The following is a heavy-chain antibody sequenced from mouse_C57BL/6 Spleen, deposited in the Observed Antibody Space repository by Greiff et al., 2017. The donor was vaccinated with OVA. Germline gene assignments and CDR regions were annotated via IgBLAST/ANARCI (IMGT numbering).Heavy chain of an antibody. CDR1: GYTFTDYY. D-gene: IGHD1-1*01. CDR3: ARYYYGSRHLFAY. V-gene: IGHV1-26*01. J-gene: IGHJ3*01. Sequence: VQLQQSGPELVKPGASVKISCKASGYTFTDYYMNWVKQSHGQSLEWIGDINPNNGGTSYNQKFKGKATLTVDKSSSTAYMELRSLTSEDSAGYYCARYYYGSRHLFAYWGKGTLVTVSA. CDR2: INPNNGGT.